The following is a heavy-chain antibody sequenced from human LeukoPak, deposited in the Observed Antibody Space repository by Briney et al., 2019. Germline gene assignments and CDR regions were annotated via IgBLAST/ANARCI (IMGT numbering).Heavy chain of an antibody. CDR1: GGSISSYY. CDR2: IYYSGST. D-gene: IGHD5-24*01. J-gene: IGHJ4*02. Sequence: SETLSLTCTVSGGSISSYYWSWIRQPPGKGLEWIGYIYYSGSTNYNPSLKSRVTISVDTSKNQFSLKLSSVTAAGTAVYYCARNVRDGYNFLDYWGQGTLVTVSS. CDR3: ARNVRDGYNFLDY. V-gene: IGHV4-59*08.